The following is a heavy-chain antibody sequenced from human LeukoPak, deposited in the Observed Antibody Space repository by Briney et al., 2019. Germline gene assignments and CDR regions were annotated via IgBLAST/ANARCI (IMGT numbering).Heavy chain of an antibody. V-gene: IGHV3-23*01. CDR2: ISGRGDST. CDR1: GFPFRPHA. CDR3: AKGGPRVYVSLTSLSFFDY. D-gene: IGHD4/OR15-4a*01. Sequence: PGGSVRLPCAASGFPFRPHAMGWVRRVQGRGLEGVSGISGRGDSTYYADAVKGRFTVSRDNSKNTVFLQINSLRTEDTAVYYCAKGGPRVYVSLTSLSFFDYWGQGTLVTVSS. J-gene: IGHJ4*02.